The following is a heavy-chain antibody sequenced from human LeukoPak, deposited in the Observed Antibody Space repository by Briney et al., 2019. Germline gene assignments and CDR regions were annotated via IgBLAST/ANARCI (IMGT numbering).Heavy chain of an antibody. CDR2: IYYSGST. Sequence: SETLSLTCTVSGYSISSGYYWGWIRQPPGKGLEWIGSIYYSGSTYYNPSLKSRVTISVDTSKNQFSLKLSSVTAADTAVYYCGGLGSGYYLAFDYWGQGTLVTVSS. J-gene: IGHJ4*02. D-gene: IGHD3-3*01. CDR1: GYSISSGYY. V-gene: IGHV4-38-2*02. CDR3: GGLGSGYYLAFDY.